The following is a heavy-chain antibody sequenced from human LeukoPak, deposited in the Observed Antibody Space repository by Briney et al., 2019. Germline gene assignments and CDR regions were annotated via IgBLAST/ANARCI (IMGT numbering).Heavy chain of an antibody. CDR1: GGSISSYY. D-gene: IGHD3-22*01. Sequence: PSETLSLTCTVSGGSISSYYRSWIRQPPGKGLEWIGYIYYSGSTNYNPSLTSRVTISVDTSKNQFSLKLSSVTAADTAVYYCARDYYDSSGPIEYFDYWGQGTLVTVSS. CDR2: IYYSGST. V-gene: IGHV4-59*01. J-gene: IGHJ4*02. CDR3: ARDYYDSSGPIEYFDY.